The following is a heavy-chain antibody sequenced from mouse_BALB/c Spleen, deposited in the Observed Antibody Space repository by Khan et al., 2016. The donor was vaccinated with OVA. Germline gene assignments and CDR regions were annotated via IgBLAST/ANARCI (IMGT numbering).Heavy chain of an antibody. CDR1: GFTFSSFG. D-gene: IGHD1-1*01. CDR2: ISSGNATI. CDR3: ARSIISTSYFDD. Sequence: EVELVESGGGLVQPGGSRKLSCAASGFTFSSFGMHWVRQAPEKGLEWVAYISSGNATIYYADIVKGRFTISRDNPKNTLFLQMTSLRSEDTAMYYCARSIISTSYFDDWGAGTTVTVSS. J-gene: IGHJ1*01. V-gene: IGHV5-17*02.